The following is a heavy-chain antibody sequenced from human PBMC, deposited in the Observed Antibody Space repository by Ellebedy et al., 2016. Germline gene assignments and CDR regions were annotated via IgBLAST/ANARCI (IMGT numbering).Heavy chain of an antibody. Sequence: GESLKISXAASGFTFSSYSMNWVRQAPGKGLEWVSSISSSSSYIYYADSVKGRFTISRDNAKNSLYLQMNSLRAEDTAVYYCARGSDGYNYPVWFDPWGQGTLVTVSS. CDR3: ARGSDGYNYPVWFDP. J-gene: IGHJ5*02. D-gene: IGHD5-24*01. CDR1: GFTFSSYS. V-gene: IGHV3-21*01. CDR2: ISSSSSYI.